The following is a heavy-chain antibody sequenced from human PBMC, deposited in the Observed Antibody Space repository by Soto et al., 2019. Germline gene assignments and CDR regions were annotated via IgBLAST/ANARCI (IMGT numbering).Heavy chain of an antibody. CDR1: GGTFSSYA. V-gene: IGHV1-69*01. CDR2: IIPIFGTA. Sequence: QVQLVQSGAEVKKPGSSVKVSCKASGGTFSSYAISWVRQAPGQGLEWMGGIIPIFGTANYAQKFQGRVTITADESTSTAYMELSSLRSEDSAVYYCARAGIAVAGRDGYWFDPWGQGTLVTVSS. CDR3: ARAGIAVAGRDGYWFDP. J-gene: IGHJ5*02. D-gene: IGHD6-19*01.